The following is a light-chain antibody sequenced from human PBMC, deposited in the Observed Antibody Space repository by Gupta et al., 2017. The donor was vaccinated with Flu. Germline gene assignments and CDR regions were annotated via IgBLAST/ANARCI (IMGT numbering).Light chain of an antibody. V-gene: IGKV3-15*01. CDR1: QSLTIN. CDR3: QQDDRWPWT. CDR2: GAS. J-gene: IGKJ1*01. Sequence: PATLSRPPGERAALSCRASQSLTINMAWFQQKPGQPPRLLMSGASNRATGVPARFRGSGYGTDFTLTITSLQSEDFAVYYCQQDDRWPWTLGQGTKVEIK.